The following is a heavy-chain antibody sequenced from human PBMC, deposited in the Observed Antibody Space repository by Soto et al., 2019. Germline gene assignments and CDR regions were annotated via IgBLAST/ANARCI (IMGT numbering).Heavy chain of an antibody. Sequence: RSETLSLTCTVSGGSISSGAYSWTWIRQSPGKGLEWLGFIYQSGSTYYSPSLKSRVSISIDNAKNTLYLQMNSLRAEDTAVYYCVRTSLVVAAATREDYWGQGTLXTVSS. CDR1: GGSISSGAYS. D-gene: IGHD2-15*01. J-gene: IGHJ4*02. V-gene: IGHV4-30-2*06. CDR2: IYQSGST. CDR3: VRTSLVVAAATREDY.